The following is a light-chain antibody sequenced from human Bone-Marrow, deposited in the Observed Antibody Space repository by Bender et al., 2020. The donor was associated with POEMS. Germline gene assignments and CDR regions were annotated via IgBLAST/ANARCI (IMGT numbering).Light chain of an antibody. CDR3: ASWDDSLNGHWV. Sequence: QSALTQPASVSGSPGQSITLSCTGTSSDVGYYNHVSWYQQHPGKAPKLMIYDVSNRPSGVSNRFSGSKSGNTASLTIAGLQSEDEADYYCASWDDSLNGHWVFGGGTKLTVL. V-gene: IGLV2-14*03. J-gene: IGLJ3*02. CDR1: SSDVGYYNH. CDR2: DVS.